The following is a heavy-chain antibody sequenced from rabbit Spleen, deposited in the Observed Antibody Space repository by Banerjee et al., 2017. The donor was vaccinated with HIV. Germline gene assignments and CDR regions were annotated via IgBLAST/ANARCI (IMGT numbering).Heavy chain of an antibody. V-gene: IGHV1S45*01. CDR2: INIVTGKS. CDR1: GFSFSNKAV. Sequence: QEQLVESGGGLVKPEGSLKLSCTASGFSFSNKAVMCWVRQAPGKGLEWITCINIVTGKSVYASWVSGRFIMSRTSSTTVTPQMTSLTAADTATYFCARDLVTAIGWNFALWGPGTLVTVS. J-gene: IGHJ4*01. D-gene: IGHD7-1*01. CDR3: ARDLVTAIGWNFAL.